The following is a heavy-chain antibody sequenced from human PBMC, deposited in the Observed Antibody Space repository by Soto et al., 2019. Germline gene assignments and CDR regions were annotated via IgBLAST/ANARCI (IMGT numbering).Heavy chain of an antibody. CDR1: GFTFSSCG. Sequence: GGSLRLSCAASGFTFSSCGMSWVRQAPGKGLEWVSTISGSGSTTYYVDSVKGRFTISRDNSKNTLYLQMNSLRAEDTAVYYCEKDMSVWSGSDYSYYYCMDVWGQGTTVTVSS. CDR3: EKDMSVWSGSDYSYYYCMDV. V-gene: IGHV3-23*01. D-gene: IGHD3-3*01. CDR2: ISGSGSTT. J-gene: IGHJ6*02.